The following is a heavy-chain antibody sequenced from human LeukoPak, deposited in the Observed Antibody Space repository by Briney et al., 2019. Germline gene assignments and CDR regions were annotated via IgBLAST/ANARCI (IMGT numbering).Heavy chain of an antibody. CDR2: INVNGGAM. CDR3: ARGPRILAAGSYYFDY. Sequence: PGGSLRLSCAASGFSFKNYYFSWIRQAPGKGLEWVSFINVNGGAMYYADFVKGRFTISRDNAKSSLYLEMNSLRVEDTAVYYCARGPRILAAGSYYFDYWGQGSLVTVSS. CDR1: GFSFKNYY. D-gene: IGHD6-13*01. J-gene: IGHJ4*02. V-gene: IGHV3-11*01.